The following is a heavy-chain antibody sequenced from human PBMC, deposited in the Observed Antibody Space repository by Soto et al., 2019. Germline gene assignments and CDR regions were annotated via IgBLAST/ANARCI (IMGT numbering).Heavy chain of an antibody. V-gene: IGHV4-59*08. J-gene: IGHJ4*02. D-gene: IGHD3-16*02. CDR3: ASLPMITFGGVIDQYYFDY. CDR2: IYYSGST. Sequence: PSXTLSLTCTVSGGSMSSYYWSWIRQPPVNGLEWIGYIYYSGSTNYNPSLKSRVTISVDTSKNQFSLKLSSVTAADTAVYYCASLPMITFGGVIDQYYFDYWGQGTLVTVSS. CDR1: GGSMSSYY.